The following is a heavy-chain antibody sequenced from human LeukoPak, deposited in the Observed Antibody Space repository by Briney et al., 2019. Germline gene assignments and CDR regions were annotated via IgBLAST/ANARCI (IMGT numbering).Heavy chain of an antibody. CDR3: ARESSIAGFDY. CDR2: ISSSSSYI. CDR1: GFTFSSYS. Sequence: GGSLRRSCAASGFTFSSYSMNWVRQAPGKGLEWVSTISSSSSYIYYADSVKGRFTISRDNAKNSLYLQMNSLRAEDTAVYYCARESSIAGFDYWGQGTLVTVFS. J-gene: IGHJ4*02. D-gene: IGHD6-6*01. V-gene: IGHV3-21*01.